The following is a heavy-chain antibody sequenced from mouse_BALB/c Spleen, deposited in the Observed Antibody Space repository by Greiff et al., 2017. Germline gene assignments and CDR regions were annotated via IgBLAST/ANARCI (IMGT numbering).Heavy chain of an antibody. J-gene: IGHJ3*01. V-gene: IGHV5-12-1*01. CDR2: ISSGGGST. CDR3: ARPKPTWFAY. Sequence: EVKLMESGGGLVKPGGSLKLSCAASGFAFSSYDMSWVRQTPEKRLEWVAYISSGGGSTYYPDTVKGRFTISRDNAKNTLYLQMSSLKSEDTAMYYCARPKPTWFAYWGQGTLVTVSA. D-gene: IGHD1-3*01. CDR1: GFAFSSYD.